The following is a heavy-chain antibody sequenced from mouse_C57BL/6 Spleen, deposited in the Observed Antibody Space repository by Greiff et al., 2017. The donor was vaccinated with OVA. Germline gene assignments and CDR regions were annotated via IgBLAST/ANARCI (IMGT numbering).Heavy chain of an antibody. J-gene: IGHJ3*01. CDR2: INPNNGGT. V-gene: IGHV1-22*01. Sequence: EVMLVESGPELVKPGASVKMSCKASGYTFTDYNMHWVKQSHGKSLEWIGYINPNNGGTSYNQKFKGKATLTVNKSSSTAYMELRSLTSEDSAVYYCASYYGSSPWFAYWGQGTLVTVSA. D-gene: IGHD1-1*01. CDR1: GYTFTDYN. CDR3: ASYYGSSPWFAY.